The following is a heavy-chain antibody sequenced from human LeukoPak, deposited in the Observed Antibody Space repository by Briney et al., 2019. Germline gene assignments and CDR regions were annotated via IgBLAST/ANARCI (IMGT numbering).Heavy chain of an antibody. CDR1: GFIFNDYY. D-gene: IGHD4-17*01. CDR2: ISRTGNTI. CDR3: ARDLGSSTVTTAFDY. V-gene: IGHV3-11*01. Sequence: GGSLRLSCAASGFIFNDYYMSWIRQAPGKGLEWLSYISRTGNTIYYRDSVKGRFTVSRDNANNLLHLQMDNLRAEDTAVYYCARDLGSSTVTTAFDYWGQGTLVTVSS. J-gene: IGHJ4*02.